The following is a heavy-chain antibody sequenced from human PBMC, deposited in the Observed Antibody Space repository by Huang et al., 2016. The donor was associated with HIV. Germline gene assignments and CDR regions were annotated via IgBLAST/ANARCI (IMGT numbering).Heavy chain of an antibody. CDR3: AIVGLIYYFDD. J-gene: IGHJ4*02. V-gene: IGHV1-24*01. Sequence: QVQLVQSGAEVKKPGASVKVSCQVSGYNLTEFSMHWVGQAPGKGLGWLGGFDQKHFEAEYGEAIYAWKFQGRVTMTEDTSTETAYMELRSLTSEDTAVYYCAIVGLIYYFDDWGQGTLVTVSS. D-gene: IGHD2-21*02. CDR2: FDQKHFEAEYGEA. CDR1: GYNLTEFS.